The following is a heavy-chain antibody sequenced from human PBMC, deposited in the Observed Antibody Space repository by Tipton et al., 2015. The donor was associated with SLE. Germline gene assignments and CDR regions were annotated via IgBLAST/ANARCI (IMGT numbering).Heavy chain of an antibody. D-gene: IGHD3-22*01. Sequence: GLVKPSQTLSLTCTVSGDSISSHYWSWIRQPPGKGLEWIGYIYHSGGTNHSPSLRSRLTTSVDTSKNQFSLRLSSVTAADTAVYYCARFYDSSGYYQGWFDPWGQGTLVTVSS. CDR2: IYHSGGT. J-gene: IGHJ5*02. CDR3: ARFYDSSGYYQGWFDP. V-gene: IGHV4-59*11. CDR1: GDSISSHY.